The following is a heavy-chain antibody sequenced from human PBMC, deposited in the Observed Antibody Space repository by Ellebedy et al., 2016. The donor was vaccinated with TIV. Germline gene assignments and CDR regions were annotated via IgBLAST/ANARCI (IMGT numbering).Heavy chain of an antibody. Sequence: GGSLRLSXAASGFTFSSYAMSWVRQAPGKGLEWVSAISGSGGSTYYADSVKGRFTISRDNSKNTLYLQMNNVRAEDTAVYYCATRHFGGYDVWGRGTMVTVSS. CDR1: GFTFSSYA. D-gene: IGHD3-22*01. J-gene: IGHJ3*01. CDR3: ATRHFGGYDV. CDR2: ISGSGGST. V-gene: IGHV3-23*01.